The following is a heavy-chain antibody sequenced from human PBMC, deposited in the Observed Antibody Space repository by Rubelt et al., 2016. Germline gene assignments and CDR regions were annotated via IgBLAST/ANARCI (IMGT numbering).Heavy chain of an antibody. V-gene: IGHV4-59*12. D-gene: IGHD3-10*01. Sequence: QVQLQESGPGLVKPSETLSLTCTVSGGSISSYYWRWLRQPPGKGLEWIGYIYYSGSTHSNPSLKRRVTIPVDTSNNQFSRKRSAGTAADTAVDYCARRRFGELLNYDYYYMDVWGKGTTVTVSS. CDR3: ARRRFGELLNYDYYYMDV. CDR1: GGSISSYY. CDR2: IYYSGST. J-gene: IGHJ6*03.